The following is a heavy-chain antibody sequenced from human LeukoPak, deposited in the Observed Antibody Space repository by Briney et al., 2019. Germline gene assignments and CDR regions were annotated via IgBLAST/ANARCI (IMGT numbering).Heavy chain of an antibody. D-gene: IGHD1-26*01. CDR3: ARATSSSGSYYEDYYYYMDV. J-gene: IGHJ6*03. CDR1: GYTFTSYD. V-gene: IGHV1-8*01. CDR2: MNPNSGNT. Sequence: EASVKVSCKASGYTFTSYDINWARQATGQGLEWMGWMNPNSGNTGYAQKFQGRVTMTRNTSISTAYMELSSLRSEDTAVYYCARATSSSGSYYEDYYYYMDVWGKGTTVTVSS.